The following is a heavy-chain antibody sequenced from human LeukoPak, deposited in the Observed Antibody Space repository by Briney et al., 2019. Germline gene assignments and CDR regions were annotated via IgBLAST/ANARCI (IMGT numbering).Heavy chain of an antibody. CDR2: IGSSSSST. V-gene: IGHV3-11*05. Sequence: PGGSLRFSCAASGFSFSDYYMSWIRQAPGKGLEWVSYIGSSSSSTNYADSVKGRLTISRDNAKKSLYLQMNSLRAEDTAVYYCVRGVREVDVWGQGTTVTVSS. CDR3: VRGVREVDV. D-gene: IGHD3-10*01. J-gene: IGHJ6*02. CDR1: GFSFSDYY.